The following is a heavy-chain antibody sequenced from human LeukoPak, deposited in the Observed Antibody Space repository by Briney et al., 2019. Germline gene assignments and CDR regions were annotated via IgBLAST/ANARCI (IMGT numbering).Heavy chain of an antibody. CDR2: INHSGRI. D-gene: IGHD3-16*01. J-gene: IGHJ3*02. CDR1: GGSFSGYY. V-gene: IGHV4-34*01. Sequence: SETLSLTCAVYGGSFSGYYWSWLRQPPGKGREWIGEINHSGRIQYNPSLKRRVTISVDTSNNQFSLNLSSVTAADTAVYYCARVPGIVITHYAFDIWGQGTMVTVSS. CDR3: ARVPGIVITHYAFDI.